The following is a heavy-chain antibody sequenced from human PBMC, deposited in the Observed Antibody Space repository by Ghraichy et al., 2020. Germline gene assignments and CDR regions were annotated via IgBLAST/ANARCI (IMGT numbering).Heavy chain of an antibody. Sequence: LSLTCAASGFTFRIYGMHWVRQGPGKGLEWVAGIWYDGSKKYYADSVRGRFTISRDNSKNTLFLQMTSLRVEDTALYYCATPTGDWSYWGQGTLVSVSS. V-gene: IGHV3-33*01. J-gene: IGHJ4*02. CDR2: IWYDGSKK. D-gene: IGHD7-27*01. CDR3: ATPTGDWSY. CDR1: GFTFRIYG.